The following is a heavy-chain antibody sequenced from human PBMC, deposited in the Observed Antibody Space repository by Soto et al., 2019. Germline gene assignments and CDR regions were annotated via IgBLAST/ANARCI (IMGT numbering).Heavy chain of an antibody. CDR3: ARDGTGTRELYNWFDP. D-gene: IGHD1-7*01. CDR1: GFSFSSYG. V-gene: IGHV3-33*01. Sequence: QVQLVESGGSVVQPGRSLRLSCAASGFSFSSYGMHWVRQAPDKGLEWVAVIWYDGSNKYYADSVKGRFTISRDNSKNTLYLQMNCLRAEHTAVYYCARDGTGTRELYNWFDPWGQGTLVSVSS. J-gene: IGHJ5*02. CDR2: IWYDGSNK.